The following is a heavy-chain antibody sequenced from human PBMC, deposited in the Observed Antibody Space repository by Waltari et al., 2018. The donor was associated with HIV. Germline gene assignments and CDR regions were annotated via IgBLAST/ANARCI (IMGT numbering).Heavy chain of an antibody. Sequence: QVQLQASGPGLVKPSQTLSLTCTVSGGSISSGSYYWSWIRQPPGKGLEWIGRIYNSRSTKYNPSLKSRVTISVDTSKNQFSLKLSSVTAADTAVYYCATTQTSHDSSGYSLGAFDIWGQGTMVTVSS. CDR3: ATTQTSHDSSGYSLGAFDI. J-gene: IGHJ3*02. V-gene: IGHV4-61*02. D-gene: IGHD3-22*01. CDR2: IYNSRST. CDR1: GGSISSGSYY.